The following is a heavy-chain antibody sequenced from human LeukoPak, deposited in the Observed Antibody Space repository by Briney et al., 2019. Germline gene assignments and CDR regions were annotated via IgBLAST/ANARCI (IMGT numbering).Heavy chain of an antibody. Sequence: SVKVSCKSSGGTFSSYAISWVRQAPGQGHEWMGGIIPIFGTANYAQKFQGRVTITADESTSTAYMELSSLRSEDTAVYYCARSGYCSGGSCYSNYYYGMDVWGKGTTVTVSS. CDR3: ARSGYCSGGSCYSNYYYGMDV. V-gene: IGHV1-69*01. D-gene: IGHD2-15*01. J-gene: IGHJ6*04. CDR1: GGTFSSYA. CDR2: IIPIFGTA.